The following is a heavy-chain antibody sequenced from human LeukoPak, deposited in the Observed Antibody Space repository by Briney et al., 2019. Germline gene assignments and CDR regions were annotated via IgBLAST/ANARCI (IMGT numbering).Heavy chain of an antibody. CDR2: VKSKSAGETT. D-gene: IGHD3-10*01. V-gene: IGHV3-15*01. CDR1: GLSISNDW. Sequence: GGSLRLSCAAAGLSISNDWISWVRQAPGNSLEWVARVKSKSAGETTDYAAPVKGRFTISRDDSKNTLYLQMNSLKTEDTAVYYCTLIQGWGSGSYYRDFWGQGTLVTVSS. CDR3: TLIQGWGSGSYYRDF. J-gene: IGHJ4*02.